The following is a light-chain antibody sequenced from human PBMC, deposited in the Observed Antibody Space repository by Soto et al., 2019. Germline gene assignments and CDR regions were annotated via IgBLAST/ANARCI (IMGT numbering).Light chain of an antibody. V-gene: IGKV3-15*01. J-gene: IGKJ4*01. CDR3: QQYYSDPPFT. CDR2: GAS. CDR1: HSVGSN. Sequence: VMTQSPTTLSVSPGETATLSCRASHSVGSNLAWYQQNHGQAPRLLIYGASTRATGVPARFSGSGSATQFSPPISSLQAADVEVYYCQQYYSDPPFTFGGGTRVE.